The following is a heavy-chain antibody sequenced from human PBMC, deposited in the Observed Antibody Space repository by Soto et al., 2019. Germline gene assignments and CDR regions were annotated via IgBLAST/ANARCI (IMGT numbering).Heavy chain of an antibody. CDR3: ARGQSGTIFGVVIY. J-gene: IGHJ4*02. D-gene: IGHD3-3*01. V-gene: IGHV3-21*01. Sequence: PGGSLRLSCAASGFTFSSYSMNWVRQAPGKGLEWVSSISSSSYIYYADSVKGRFTISRDNAKNSLYLQMNSLRAEDTAVYYCARGQSGTIFGVVIYWGQGTLVTVSS. CDR1: GFTFSSYS. CDR2: ISSSSYI.